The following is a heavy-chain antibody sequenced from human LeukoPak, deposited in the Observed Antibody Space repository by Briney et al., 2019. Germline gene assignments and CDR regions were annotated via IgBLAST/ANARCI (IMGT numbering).Heavy chain of an antibody. CDR2: IHGSGST. CDR1: GGSISGYY. J-gene: IGHJ5*02. D-gene: IGHD5-18*01. Sequence: SETLSLTCTVSGGSISGYYWSYIRQPPGKGLEWIGYIHGSGSTDYNPSLKSRVTISVDTSENQFSLKLSSVTAADTAIYYCAKHSHTGFDLWGQGTLVTVSS. CDR3: AKHSHTGFDL. V-gene: IGHV4-59*01.